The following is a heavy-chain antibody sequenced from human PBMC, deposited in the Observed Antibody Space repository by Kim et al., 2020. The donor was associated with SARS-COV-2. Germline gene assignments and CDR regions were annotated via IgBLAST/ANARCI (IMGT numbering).Heavy chain of an antibody. J-gene: IGHJ4*02. V-gene: IGHV4-59*01. CDR1: GGSLSPYY. CDR2: IYYSDSGST. CDR3: ARDRHDSNNFYYVDS. Sequence: SETLSLTCTVSGGSLSPYYWSWIRQPPGKRLEWLGYIYYSDSGSTSYKPSLKSRVTISVDTSKNQFSLRLSSVTAADTAVYYCARDRHDSNNFYYVDSWGQGTLVTVSS. D-gene: IGHD3-22*01.